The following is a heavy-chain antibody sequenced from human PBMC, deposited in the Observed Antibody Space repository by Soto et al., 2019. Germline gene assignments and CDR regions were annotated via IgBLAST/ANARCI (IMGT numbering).Heavy chain of an antibody. D-gene: IGHD3-3*01. V-gene: IGHV3-9*01. CDR1: GFTFDDYA. J-gene: IGHJ4*02. CDR3: AKDLFQYDFWSGYQK. CDR2: ISWDGGTI. Sequence: EVQLVESGGGLAQPGRSLRLSCATSGFTFDDYAMHWVRQAPGKGLEWVSGISWDGGTIGYADSVKGRFTISRDKAKKSLFMEMKTLRPEDKAIYFCAKDLFQYDFWSGYQKWGQGTLVTVSS.